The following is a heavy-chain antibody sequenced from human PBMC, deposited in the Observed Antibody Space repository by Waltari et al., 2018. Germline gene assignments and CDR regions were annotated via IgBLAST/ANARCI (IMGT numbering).Heavy chain of an antibody. Sequence: EVQLLESGGGLVQPGGSLRLSWAASGFTFSRYAMTWVRQAPGKGLEWVSAISGSGGSTYYADSVKGRFTISRDNSKNTLYLQMNSLRAEDTAVYYCAKDRADYGDPPDYWGQGTLVTVSS. V-gene: IGHV3-23*01. CDR2: ISGSGGST. CDR3: AKDRADYGDPPDY. CDR1: GFTFSRYA. D-gene: IGHD4-17*01. J-gene: IGHJ4*02.